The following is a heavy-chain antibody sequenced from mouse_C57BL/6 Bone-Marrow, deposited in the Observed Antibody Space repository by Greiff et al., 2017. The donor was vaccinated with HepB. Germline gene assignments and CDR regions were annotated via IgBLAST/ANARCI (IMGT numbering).Heavy chain of an antibody. CDR3: ATTYYAMDY. CDR1: GYAFSSSW. Sequence: QVQLQHSGPELVKPGASVKISCKASGYAFSSSWMNWVKQRPGKGLEWIGRIYPGDGDTNYNGKFKGKATLTADKSSSTAYMQLSSLTSEDSAVYFCATTYYAMDYWGQGTSVTVSS. D-gene: IGHD2-13*01. J-gene: IGHJ4*01. V-gene: IGHV1-82*01. CDR2: IYPGDGDT.